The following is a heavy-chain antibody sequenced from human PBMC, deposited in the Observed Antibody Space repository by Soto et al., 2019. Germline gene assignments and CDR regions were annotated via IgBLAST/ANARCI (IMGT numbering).Heavy chain of an antibody. CDR3: TTDGGIMVRPLFDF. Sequence: KPGGSLRLSCAASGFTFSSYAMSWVRQAPGKGLEWVSAISGSGDGGTTDYAAPVQGRFSITRDDSRDTLYLQMNSLKTEDTAVYYCTTDGGIMVRPLFDFWGQGTLVTVSS. CDR2: ISGSGDGGTT. J-gene: IGHJ4*02. CDR1: GFTFSSYA. V-gene: IGHV3-15*01. D-gene: IGHD3-10*01.